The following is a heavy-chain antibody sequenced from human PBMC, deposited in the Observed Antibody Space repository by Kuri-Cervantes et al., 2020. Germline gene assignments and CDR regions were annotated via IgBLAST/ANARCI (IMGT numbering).Heavy chain of an antibody. CDR2: INHSGST. D-gene: IGHD3-22*01. V-gene: IGHV4-34*01. CDR1: GFTFSDYY. J-gene: IGHJ3*02. Sequence: SETLSLTCAASGFTFSDYYMSWIRQPPGKGLEWIGEINHSGSTNYNPSLKSRVTISVDTSKNQFSLKLSSVTAADTAVYYCARHHSSGYSSDDAFDIWGQGTMVTVSS. CDR3: ARHHSSGYSSDDAFDI.